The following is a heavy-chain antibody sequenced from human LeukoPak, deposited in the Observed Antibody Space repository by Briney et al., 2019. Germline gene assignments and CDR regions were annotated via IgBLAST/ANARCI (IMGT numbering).Heavy chain of an antibody. CDR2: INSDGSDT. Sequence: GGSLRLSCAASGFTFSSYLMHWVREAPGKGLVWVSRINSDGSDTGYADSVKGRFTISRDNAKNTLHLQMNSLRAEDTAVYYCARGSSFGYWGQGTLVTVSS. J-gene: IGHJ4*02. CDR1: GFTFSSYL. CDR3: ARGSSFGY. V-gene: IGHV3-74*01. D-gene: IGHD3-10*01.